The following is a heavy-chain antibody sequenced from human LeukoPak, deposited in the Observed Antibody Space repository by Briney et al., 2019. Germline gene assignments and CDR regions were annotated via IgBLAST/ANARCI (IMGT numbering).Heavy chain of an antibody. CDR1: GFTFSSYA. CDR3: AKTSYSGSYEKDYYFDY. Sequence: GGSLGLSCAASGFTFSSYAMSWVRQAPGKGLEWVSAISGSGGSTYYADSVKGRFTISRDNSKNSLYLQMNSLRAEDTAVYYCAKTSYSGSYEKDYYFDYWGQGTLVTVSS. D-gene: IGHD1-26*01. V-gene: IGHV3-23*01. CDR2: ISGSGGST. J-gene: IGHJ4*02.